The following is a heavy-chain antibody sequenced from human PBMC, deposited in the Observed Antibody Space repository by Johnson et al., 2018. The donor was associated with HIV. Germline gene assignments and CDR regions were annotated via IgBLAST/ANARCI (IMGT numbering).Heavy chain of an antibody. CDR1: GFTFDDYA. J-gene: IGHJ3*02. V-gene: IGHV3-9*01. CDR3: AKDTGAYYYDSSGYWDAFDI. Sequence: VQLVESGGGLVQPGRSLRLSCAASGFTFDDYAMHWVRQAPGKGLEWVSGISWNSGSIGYADSVKGRFTISRANAKNSLYLQMNSLRAEDTALYYCAKDTGAYYYDSSGYWDAFDIWGQGTIVTVSS. D-gene: IGHD3-22*01. CDR2: ISWNSGSI.